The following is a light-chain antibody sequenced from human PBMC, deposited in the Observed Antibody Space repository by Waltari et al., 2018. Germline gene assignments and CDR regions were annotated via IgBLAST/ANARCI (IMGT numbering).Light chain of an antibody. CDR3: GTWDNSLNSGV. Sequence: QSVLTQPPSVSASPGQKVTISCPGTSSNIGDNFVSWYQQLSGTAPKLLIYDNYKRPSGIPDRFSGSKSGTSATLAISGLQPGDEADYFCGTWDNSLNSGVFGGGTKVTVL. V-gene: IGLV1-51*01. CDR2: DNY. CDR1: SSNIGDNF. J-gene: IGLJ2*01.